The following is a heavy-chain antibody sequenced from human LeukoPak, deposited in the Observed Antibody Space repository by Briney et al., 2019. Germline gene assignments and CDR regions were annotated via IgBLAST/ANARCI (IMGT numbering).Heavy chain of an antibody. Sequence: GGSLRRSCAASGFTFSSYSMNWVRQAPGKGLEWVSYISSSSSTIYYADSVKGRFTISRDNAKNSLYLQMNSLRAEDTAVYYCASSCGGDCYPNYYYYMDVWGKGTTVTVSS. J-gene: IGHJ6*03. CDR1: GFTFSSYS. D-gene: IGHD2-21*01. CDR3: ASSCGGDCYPNYYYYMDV. V-gene: IGHV3-48*01. CDR2: ISSSSSTI.